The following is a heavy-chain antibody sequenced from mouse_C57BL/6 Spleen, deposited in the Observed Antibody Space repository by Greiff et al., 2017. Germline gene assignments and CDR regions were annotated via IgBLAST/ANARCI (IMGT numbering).Heavy chain of an antibody. D-gene: IGHD2-1*01. CDR1: GFTFSSYA. CDR2: ISDGGSYT. J-gene: IGHJ1*03. CDR3: ARDYYGNPYWYFDV. V-gene: IGHV5-4*01. Sequence: EVKLMESGGGLVKPGGSLKLSCAASGFTFSSYAMSWVRQTPEKRLEWVATISDGGSYTYYPDNVKGRFTISRDNTKNNLYLQMSHLKSEDTAMYYCARDYYGNPYWYFDVWGTGTTVTVSS.